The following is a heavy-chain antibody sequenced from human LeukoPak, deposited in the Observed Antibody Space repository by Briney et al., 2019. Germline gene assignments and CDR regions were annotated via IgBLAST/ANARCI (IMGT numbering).Heavy chain of an antibody. Sequence: PSETLSLTCAVYGGSFSGYYWSWIRQPPGKGLEWIGEINHSGSTNYNPSLKSQVTISVDTSKNQFSLKLSSVTAADTAVYYCARRWLHRKGFDYWGQGTLVTVSS. CDR1: GGSFSGYY. J-gene: IGHJ4*02. D-gene: IGHD5-24*01. V-gene: IGHV4-34*01. CDR2: INHSGST. CDR3: ARRWLHRKGFDY.